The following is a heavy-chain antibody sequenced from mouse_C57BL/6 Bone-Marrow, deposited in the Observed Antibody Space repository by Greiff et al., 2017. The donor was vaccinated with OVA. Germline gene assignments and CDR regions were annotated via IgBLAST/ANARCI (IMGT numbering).Heavy chain of an antibody. CDR2: IHPNSGST. J-gene: IGHJ4*01. Sequence: QVQLQQPGAELVKPGASVKLSCKASGYTFTSYWMHWVKQRPGQGLEWIGMIHPNSGSTNYNEKFKSMATLTVDKSSSTAYMQLSSLTSEDSAVYYCARYSNYPLYAMDYWGQGTSVTVSS. D-gene: IGHD2-5*01. CDR1: GYTFTSYW. V-gene: IGHV1-64*01. CDR3: ARYSNYPLYAMDY.